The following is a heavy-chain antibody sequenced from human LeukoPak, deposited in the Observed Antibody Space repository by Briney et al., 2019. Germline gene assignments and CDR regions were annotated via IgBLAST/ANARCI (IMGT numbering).Heavy chain of an antibody. J-gene: IGHJ4*02. V-gene: IGHV3-74*01. Sequence: GRSLRLSCAASGFTFSSYWMHWVRQAPGKGLVWVSRINSDGSSTSYADSVKGRFTISRDNAKNTLYLQMNSLRAEDTAVYYCARPMTTVTTFDYWGQGTLVTVSS. D-gene: IGHD4-17*01. CDR2: INSDGSST. CDR1: GFTFSSYW. CDR3: ARPMTTVTTFDY.